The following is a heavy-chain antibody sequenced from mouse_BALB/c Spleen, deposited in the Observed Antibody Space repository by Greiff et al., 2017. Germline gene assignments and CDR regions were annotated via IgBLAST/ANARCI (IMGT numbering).Heavy chain of an antibody. CDR2: IDPANGNT. V-gene: IGHV14-3*02. J-gene: IGHJ4*01. CDR1: GFNIKDTY. CDR3: ARLGYYSAMDY. Sequence: VQLQQSGAELVKPGASVKLSCTASGFNIKDTYMHWVKQRPEQGLEWIGRIDPANGNTKYDPKFQGKATITADTSSNTAYLQLSSLTSEDTAVYYCARLGYYSAMDYWGQGTSVTVSS. D-gene: IGHD2-12*01.